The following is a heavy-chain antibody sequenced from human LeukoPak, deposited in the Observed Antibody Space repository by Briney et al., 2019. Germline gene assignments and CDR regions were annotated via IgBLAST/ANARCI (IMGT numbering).Heavy chain of an antibody. CDR2: VSGSGGST. Sequence: HSGGSLRLSCAASGFTFSSYGMSWARQAPGKGLEWVSSVSGSGGSTYYGDAVKGRSTISRDNSKNTLYLQMNSLRAEDTAVYYCAKQGSGCSGGSCYFLRGEYYYMDVWGEGTTVTISS. CDR1: GFTFSSYG. CDR3: AKQGSGCSGGSCYFLRGEYYYMDV. V-gene: IGHV3-23*01. J-gene: IGHJ6*03. D-gene: IGHD2-15*01.